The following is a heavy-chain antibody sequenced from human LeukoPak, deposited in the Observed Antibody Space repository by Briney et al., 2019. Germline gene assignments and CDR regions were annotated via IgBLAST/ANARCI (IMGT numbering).Heavy chain of an antibody. Sequence: GGSLRLSCAASGFTFSSYEMNWVRQAPGKGLEWVSYISSSASTIYYADSVKGRFTISRDNAKNSLYLQMNSLRAEDTAVYYCAREGCSSTSCYAGGLYWGQGTLVTVSS. D-gene: IGHD2-2*01. CDR3: AREGCSSTSCYAGGLY. V-gene: IGHV3-48*03. CDR1: GFTFSSYE. CDR2: ISSSASTI. J-gene: IGHJ4*02.